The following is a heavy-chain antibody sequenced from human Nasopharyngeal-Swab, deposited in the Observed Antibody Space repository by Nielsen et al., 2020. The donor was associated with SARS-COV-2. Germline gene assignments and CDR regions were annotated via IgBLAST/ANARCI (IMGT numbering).Heavy chain of an antibody. CDR2: IWYDGSNK. V-gene: IGHV3-33*01. Sequence: SLKISCAASGFTFSSYGMHWVRQAPGKGLEWVAVIWYDGSNKYYADSVKGRFTTSRDNSKNTLYLQMNSLRAEDTAVYYCARGDVVVPAASDYWGQGTLVTVSS. J-gene: IGHJ4*02. CDR1: GFTFSSYG. CDR3: ARGDVVVPAASDY. D-gene: IGHD2-2*01.